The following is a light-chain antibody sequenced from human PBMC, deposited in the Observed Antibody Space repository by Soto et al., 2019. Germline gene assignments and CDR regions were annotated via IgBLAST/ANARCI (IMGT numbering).Light chain of an antibody. CDR1: QSISSY. J-gene: IGKJ4*01. CDR3: QQYGSPLT. V-gene: IGKV3-20*01. CDR2: DTS. Sequence: EVVLTQSPDTLSLTPGERATLSCRASQSISSYLAWYQQKPGQAPRLLIYDTSSRATGVPDRYSASGSGTDFTLTISRLEPEDFAVYYCQQYGSPLTFGGGTKVDIK.